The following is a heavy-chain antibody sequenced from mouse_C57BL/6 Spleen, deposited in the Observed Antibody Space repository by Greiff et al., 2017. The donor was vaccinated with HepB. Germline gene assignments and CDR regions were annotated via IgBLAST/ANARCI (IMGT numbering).Heavy chain of an antibody. D-gene: IGHD2-4*01. CDR3: ARHDYDPYAMDY. V-gene: IGHV1-19*01. J-gene: IGHJ4*01. Sequence: VQLQQSGPVLVKPGASVKMSCKASGYTFTDYYMNWVKQSHGKSLEWIGVINPYNGGTSYNQKFKGKATLTVDKSSSTAYMELNSLTSEDSAVYYCARHDYDPYAMDYWGQGTSVTVSS. CDR2: INPYNGGT. CDR1: GYTFTDYY.